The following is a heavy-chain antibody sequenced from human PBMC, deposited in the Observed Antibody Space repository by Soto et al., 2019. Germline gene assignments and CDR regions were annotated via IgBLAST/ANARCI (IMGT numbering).Heavy chain of an antibody. J-gene: IGHJ6*02. CDR3: VKDSWDYDSTYAMDV. CDR1: GFSFSSYA. D-gene: IGHD1-7*01. V-gene: IGHV3-23*01. Sequence: GALRLSGAAAGFSFSSYAMSWVRQAPGKGLEWVSGISGGGGSTYYVDSVKGRFTISRDNSKNTLYLRLNSLRVEDTAIYYCVKDSWDYDSTYAMDVWRQGTTVTVSS. CDR2: ISGGGGST.